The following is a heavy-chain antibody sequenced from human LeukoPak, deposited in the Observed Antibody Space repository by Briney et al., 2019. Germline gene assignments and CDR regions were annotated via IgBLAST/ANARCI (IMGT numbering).Heavy chain of an antibody. D-gene: IGHD4-17*01. CDR3: ARLTTRHYWYFDL. Sequence: SETLSLTCNVSGGSISSSSYYWSWIRQPPGKGLEWIGYIYYSGSTYYNPSLKSRVTISVDTSKNQFSLKLSSVTAADTAVYYCARLTTRHYWYFDLWGRGTLVTVSS. J-gene: IGHJ2*01. CDR2: IYYSGST. CDR1: GGSISSSSYY. V-gene: IGHV4-39*01.